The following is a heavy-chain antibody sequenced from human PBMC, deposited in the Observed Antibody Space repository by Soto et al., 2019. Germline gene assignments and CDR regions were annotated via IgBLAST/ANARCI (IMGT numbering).Heavy chain of an antibody. V-gene: IGHV1-69*13. CDR1: GGTFSSYS. Sequence: SVKVSCKASGGTFSSYSISWVLQAPGQGLEWMGGIIPIFGTANYAQKFQGRVTITADESTSTAYMELSSLRSEDTAVYYCARVTGGYYYYYGMDVWGQGTTVTVSS. CDR3: ARVTGGYYYYYGMDV. CDR2: IIPIFGTA. J-gene: IGHJ6*02. D-gene: IGHD2-15*01.